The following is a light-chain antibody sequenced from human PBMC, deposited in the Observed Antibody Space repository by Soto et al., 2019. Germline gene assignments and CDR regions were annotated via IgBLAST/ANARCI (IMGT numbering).Light chain of an antibody. CDR3: QQANSFPFRGLT. Sequence: IQITHSPSSLSATVGGVVPSACPLSQSISSWLAWYQQKPGKAPKLLIYKASSLESGVPSRFSGSGSGTDFTLTISSLQPDDFATYHCQQANSFPFRGLTFGGGTKVDI. J-gene: IGKJ4*01. V-gene: IGKV1-5*03. CDR2: KAS. CDR1: QSISSW.